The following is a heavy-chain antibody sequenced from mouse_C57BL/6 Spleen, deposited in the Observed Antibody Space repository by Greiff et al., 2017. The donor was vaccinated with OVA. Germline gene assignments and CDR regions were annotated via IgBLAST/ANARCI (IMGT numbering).Heavy chain of an antibody. CDR3: ARLEIDYDGYYVGAY. D-gene: IGHD2-3*01. CDR1: GYTFTSYW. CDR2: IYPGSGST. V-gene: IGHV1-55*01. Sequence: QVQLQQPGAELVKPGASVKMSCKASGYTFTSYWITWVKQRPGQGLEWIGDIYPGSGSTNYNEKFKSKATLTVDTSSGTAYMQLSSLTSEDSAVYYCARLEIDYDGYYVGAYWGQGTLVTVSA. J-gene: IGHJ3*01.